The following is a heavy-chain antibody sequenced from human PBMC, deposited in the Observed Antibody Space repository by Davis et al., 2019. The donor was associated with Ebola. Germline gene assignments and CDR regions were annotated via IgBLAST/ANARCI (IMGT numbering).Heavy chain of an antibody. Sequence: GESLKISCQGVGFTFTNYWIGWVRQMSGKGLEWMGIIFPGDSDTKYSPSFQGQVAISADKSTATAYLQWSSLKASDTAMYYCARHGITGTTTDFWGQGTLVTVAS. V-gene: IGHV5-51*01. CDR3: ARHGITGTTTDF. D-gene: IGHD1-7*01. J-gene: IGHJ4*02. CDR1: GFTFTNYW. CDR2: IFPGDSDT.